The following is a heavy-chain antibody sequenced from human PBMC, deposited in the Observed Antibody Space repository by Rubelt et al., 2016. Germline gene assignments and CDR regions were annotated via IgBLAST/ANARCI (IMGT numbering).Heavy chain of an antibody. J-gene: IGHJ4*02. CDR2: IYSGGST. Sequence: GKGLEWVSVIYSGGSTYYADSVKGRFTISRDNSKNTLYLQMNSLRAEDTAVYYCARRSYYFDYWGQGTLVTVSS. CDR3: ARRSYYFDY. V-gene: IGHV3-53*01.